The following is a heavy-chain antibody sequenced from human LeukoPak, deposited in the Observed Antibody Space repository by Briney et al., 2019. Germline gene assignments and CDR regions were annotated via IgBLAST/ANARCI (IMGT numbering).Heavy chain of an antibody. CDR1: GFTFSSYA. Sequence: PGGSLRLSCAASGFTFSSYAMSWVRQAPGKGLEWVSAISGSGGSTYYADSVKGRFTISRDNSKNTLYLQMNSLRAEDTAVYYCAKDCQLRFLEWLVAFDIWGQGTMVAVSS. CDR3: AKDCQLRFLEWLVAFDI. V-gene: IGHV3-23*01. D-gene: IGHD3-3*01. CDR2: ISGSGGST. J-gene: IGHJ3*02.